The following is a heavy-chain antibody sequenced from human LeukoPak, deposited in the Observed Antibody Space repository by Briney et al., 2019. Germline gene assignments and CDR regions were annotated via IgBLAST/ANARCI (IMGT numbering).Heavy chain of an antibody. D-gene: IGHD6-19*01. CDR1: GFTFSSYW. Sequence: PGGSLRLSCAASGFTFSSYWMGWVRQAPGKGLEWVANIKQDGSEKYYVDSVKGRFTISRDNAKNSLYLQMNSLRAEDTAVYYCVRGEPSIAVAAVDYWGQGTLVTVSS. J-gene: IGHJ4*02. CDR2: IKQDGSEK. CDR3: VRGEPSIAVAAVDY. V-gene: IGHV3-7*04.